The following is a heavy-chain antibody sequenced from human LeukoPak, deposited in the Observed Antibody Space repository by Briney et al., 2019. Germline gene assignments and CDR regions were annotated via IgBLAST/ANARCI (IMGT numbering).Heavy chain of an antibody. J-gene: IGHJ4*02. Sequence: PGGSLRLSCEASGFTFSNAWMSWVRQAPGKGLEWVGRINTKIDGGTTDYAAPVKGRFTISRDDSKNTLYLQMNSLKTEDTAVYYCTTIPGYSSNWYYPDYWGQGTLVTVSS. CDR3: TTIPGYSSNWYYPDY. D-gene: IGHD6-13*01. CDR1: GFTFSNAW. V-gene: IGHV3-15*01. CDR2: INTKIDGGTT.